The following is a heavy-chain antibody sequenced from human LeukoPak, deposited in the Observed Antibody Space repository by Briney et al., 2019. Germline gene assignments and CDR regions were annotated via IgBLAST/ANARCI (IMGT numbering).Heavy chain of an antibody. D-gene: IGHD6-19*01. J-gene: IGHJ4*02. CDR3: ARGGRAVAGDFYSDY. CDR2: INPSGGST. CDR1: GYTFTSYY. V-gene: IGHV1-46*01. Sequence: ASVKVSCKASGYTFTSYYMHWVRQAPGQGLEWMGIINPSGGSTSYAQKFQGRVTMTRDMSTSTVYMELSSLRSEDTAVYYCARGGRAVAGDFYSDYWGQGTLVTVSS.